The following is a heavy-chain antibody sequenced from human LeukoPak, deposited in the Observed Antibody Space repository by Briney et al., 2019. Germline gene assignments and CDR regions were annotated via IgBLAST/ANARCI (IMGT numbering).Heavy chain of an antibody. Sequence: GGSLRLSCAASGFTFSSYWMSWVRQTPGKGVEWVANINKDGSEKYYTDSVRGRFTISRDNARNSLSLQMNSLRVEDTAVYYCARELVVGPAEYFQNWGQGTLVTVSS. V-gene: IGHV3-7*01. J-gene: IGHJ1*01. CDR1: GFTFSSYW. CDR3: ARELVVGPAEYFQN. D-gene: IGHD2-8*02. CDR2: INKDGSEK.